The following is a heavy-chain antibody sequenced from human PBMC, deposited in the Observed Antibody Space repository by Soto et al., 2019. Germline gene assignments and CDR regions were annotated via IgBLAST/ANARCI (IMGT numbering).Heavy chain of an antibody. CDR1: GFTFSSDW. D-gene: IGHD5-18*01. CDR2: IKQDGSEK. CDR3: ARVPEARYSYGYFYYYYYMDV. V-gene: IGHV3-7*01. Sequence: GGSLRLSCAASGFTFSSDWMSWVRQAPGKGLEWVANIKQDGSEKYYVDSVKGRFTISRDNAKNSLYLQMNSLRAEDTAVYYCARVPEARYSYGYFYYYYYMDVWGKGTTVTVSS. J-gene: IGHJ6*03.